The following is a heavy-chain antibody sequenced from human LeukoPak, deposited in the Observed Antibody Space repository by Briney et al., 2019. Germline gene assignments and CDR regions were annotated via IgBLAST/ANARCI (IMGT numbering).Heavy chain of an antibody. CDR2: IYTSGST. CDR1: GGSISSYY. D-gene: IGHD4-17*01. CDR3: AGYGDYLYHFNY. V-gene: IGHV4-4*07. J-gene: IGHJ4*02. Sequence: SETLSLTCTVSGGSISSYYWSWIRQPAGKGLEWIGRIYTSGSTNYNPSLNSRVTISVDTSKNQFSLKLSSVTAADTAVYYCAGYGDYLYHFNYWGQGTLVTVSS.